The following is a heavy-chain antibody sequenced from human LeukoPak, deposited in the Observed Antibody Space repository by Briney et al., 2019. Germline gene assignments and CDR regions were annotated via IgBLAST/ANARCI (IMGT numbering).Heavy chain of an antibody. CDR2: ISSSGSTI. CDR1: GFTFSSYE. CDR3: AREGSSSWAGFDY. D-gene: IGHD6-13*01. V-gene: IGHV3-48*03. J-gene: IGHJ4*02. Sequence: PGGSLRLSCAASGFTFSSYEMNWVRQAPGKGLEWLSYISSSGSTIYYADSVKGRFTISRDNAKNSLYLQMNSLSAEDTAVYYCAREGSSSWAGFDYEGQGNRITVSA.